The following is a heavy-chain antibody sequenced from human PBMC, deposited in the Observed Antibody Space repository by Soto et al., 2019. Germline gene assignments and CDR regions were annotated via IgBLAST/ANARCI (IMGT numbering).Heavy chain of an antibody. CDR3: ARHRSASYIDYFDY. V-gene: IGHV4-59*08. Sequence: SETLSLTCTVSGGSISSYYWSWIRQPPGKGLEWIGYIYYSGSTNYNPSLKSRVTISVDTSKNQFSLKLSSVTAADTAVYYCARHRSASYIDYFDYWGQGTLVTVSS. D-gene: IGHD3-16*01. J-gene: IGHJ4*02. CDR1: GGSISSYY. CDR2: IYYSGST.